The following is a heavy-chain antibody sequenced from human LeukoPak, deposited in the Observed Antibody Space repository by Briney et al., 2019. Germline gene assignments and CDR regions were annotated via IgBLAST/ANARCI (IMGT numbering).Heavy chain of an antibody. Sequence: GGSLRVSCAASGFTFSAYALSWVRQAPGKGLEWVSAISSTAASTYYADSVKGRFTISRDNSKSTLYLQMNSLRAEDTAIYYCAKGVRFLDWWMLDYWGQGSLVTVSS. J-gene: IGHJ4*02. D-gene: IGHD3-9*01. CDR2: ISSTAAST. V-gene: IGHV3-23*01. CDR3: AKGVRFLDWWMLDY. CDR1: GFTFSAYA.